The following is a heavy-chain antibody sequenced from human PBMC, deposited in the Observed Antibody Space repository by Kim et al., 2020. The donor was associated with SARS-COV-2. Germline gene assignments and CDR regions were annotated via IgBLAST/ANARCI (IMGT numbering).Heavy chain of an antibody. V-gene: IGHV1-69*06. D-gene: IGHD3-10*01. CDR1: GGTFSSYA. Sequence: SVKVSCKASGGTFSSYAISWVRQAPGQGLEWMGGIIPIFGTANYAQKFQGRVTITADKSTSTAYMELSSLRSEDTAVYYCARDLVDGSGSYRTDWFDPWGQGTLVTVSS. CDR3: ARDLVDGSGSYRTDWFDP. J-gene: IGHJ5*02. CDR2: IIPIFGTA.